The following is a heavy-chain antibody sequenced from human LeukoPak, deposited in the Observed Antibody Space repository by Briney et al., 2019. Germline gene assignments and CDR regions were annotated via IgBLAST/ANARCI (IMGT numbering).Heavy chain of an antibody. V-gene: IGHV4-34*01. J-gene: IGHJ5*02. Sequence: SETLSLTCAVYGGSFSGYYWSWIRQPPGKGLEWIGEINHSGSTNYNPSLKSRVTISVDTSKNQFSLKLSSVTAADTAVYYCARTYGRARQTYNWFDPWGQGTLVTVSS. CDR3: ARTYGRARQTYNWFDP. D-gene: IGHD4-17*01. CDR2: INHSGST. CDR1: GGSFSGYY.